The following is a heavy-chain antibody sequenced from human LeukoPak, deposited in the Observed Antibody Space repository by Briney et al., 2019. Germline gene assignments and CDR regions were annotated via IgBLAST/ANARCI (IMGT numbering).Heavy chain of an antibody. D-gene: IGHD4-23*01. CDR2: ISGSCGST. CDR3: AKPPFARGNVWFDP. CDR1: GFTFSSYA. Sequence: GGSLRLSCAASGFTFSSYAMSWVRQAPGKGLEWVSAISGSCGSTYYADSVKGRFTISRDNSKNTLYLQMNSLRAEDTAVYYCAKPPFARGNVWFDPWGQGTLVTVSS. V-gene: IGHV3-23*01. J-gene: IGHJ5*02.